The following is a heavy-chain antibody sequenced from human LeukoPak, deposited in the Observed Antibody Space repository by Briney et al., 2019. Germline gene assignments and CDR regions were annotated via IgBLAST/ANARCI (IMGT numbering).Heavy chain of an antibody. Sequence: GGSLRLSCAASGFTFSSYWMSWVRQAPGKGLEWVANIKQDGSEKYYVDSVKGRFTISRDNAKNSLYLQMNSLRAEDTAVYYCARPYSSGWYSIDYWGQGTLVTVSS. D-gene: IGHD6-19*01. CDR1: GFTFSSYW. V-gene: IGHV3-7*03. J-gene: IGHJ4*02. CDR2: IKQDGSEK. CDR3: ARPYSSGWYSIDY.